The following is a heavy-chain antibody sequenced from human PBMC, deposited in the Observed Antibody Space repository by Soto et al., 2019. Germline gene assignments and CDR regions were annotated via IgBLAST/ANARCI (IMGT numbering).Heavy chain of an antibody. Sequence: KPSETLSLTCTVSGGSISSYFWSWIRQPPGKRLEWIGYIYYSGSTNYNPSLKSRVTMSVDTPKNQFSLKLSSVTSADTAVYFCARDKAGTPLNYYFDMDVWGQGTTVTVSS. CDR1: GGSISSYF. D-gene: IGHD1-7*01. CDR2: IYYSGST. V-gene: IGHV4-59*01. CDR3: ARDKAGTPLNYYFDMDV. J-gene: IGHJ6*02.